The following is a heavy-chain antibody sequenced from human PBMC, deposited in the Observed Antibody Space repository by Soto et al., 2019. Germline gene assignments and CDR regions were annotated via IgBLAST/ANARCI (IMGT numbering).Heavy chain of an antibody. CDR2: IDWDDDK. CDR3: ARTRLSGYNNQFDD. Sequence: XGPTLVNTTQTLTLTCTFSRFSLSSSEMCVGWIRQPPGKALEWLALIDWDDDKFYSTSLKTRLTISKDTSKNQVVLTVKNMDTVDTATYYCARTRLSGYNNQFDDWGQGTLVTVSS. D-gene: IGHD1-1*01. J-gene: IGHJ4*02. V-gene: IGHV2-70*01. CDR1: RFSLSSSEMC.